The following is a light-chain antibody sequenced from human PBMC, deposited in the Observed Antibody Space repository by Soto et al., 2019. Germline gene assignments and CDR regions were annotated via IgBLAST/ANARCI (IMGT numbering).Light chain of an antibody. V-gene: IGLV2-14*01. CDR2: AVS. CDR3: CSYTSLSSVV. CDR1: SSDIGGYNH. J-gene: IGLJ2*01. Sequence: QSALTQPASVSGSPGQSITISCTGTSSDIGGYNHVSWYQHSPGKAPKLILFAVSDRPSGISHRFSGSKSGNTASLTISGLQAEDEADYYCCSYTSLSSVVFGGGTQLTVL.